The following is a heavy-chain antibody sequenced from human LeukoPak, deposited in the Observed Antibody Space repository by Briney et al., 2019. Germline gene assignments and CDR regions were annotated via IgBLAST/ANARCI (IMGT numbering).Heavy chain of an antibody. CDR2: ISYDAKYK. CDR1: GFTFSNYA. CDR3: ARGRVVPATRLDY. Sequence: GGSLRLSCAASGFTFSNYAMHWLRQAAGKGLEWVAVISYDAKYKYYADSLKGRFTISRDNSNHTLYLQMNSLGSEDTAVYYCARGRVVPATRLDYWGRGTLVTVSS. J-gene: IGHJ4*02. V-gene: IGHV3-30*04. D-gene: IGHD2-15*01.